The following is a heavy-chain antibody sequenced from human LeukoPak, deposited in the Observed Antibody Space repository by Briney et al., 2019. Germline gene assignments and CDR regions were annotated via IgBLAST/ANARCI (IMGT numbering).Heavy chain of an antibody. CDR2: MNPNGGNT. CDR3: ARGPSVHYDFWSGLRHYYYYYGMDV. D-gene: IGHD3-3*01. CDR1: GYTFTVYY. V-gene: IGHV1-8*02. J-gene: IGHJ6*02. Sequence: ASVTVSCKASGYTFTVYYMHWVRQAPGQGLEWMGWMNPNGGNTGYAQKFQGRVTMTRNTSISTAYMELSSLRSEDTAVYYCARGPSVHYDFWSGLRHYYYYYGMDVWGQGTTVTVSS.